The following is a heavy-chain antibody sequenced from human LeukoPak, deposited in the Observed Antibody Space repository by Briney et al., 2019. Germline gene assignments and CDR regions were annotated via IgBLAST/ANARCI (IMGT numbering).Heavy chain of an antibody. CDR1: GYSFTSYW. CDR3: ARLPNYDFWSGYFYYFDY. Sequence: GESLKISCKGSGYSFTSYWIGWVRQMPGKGLEWMGIIYPGDSDTRYSPSFQGQVTISADKSISTAYLQWSSLKASDTAMYYCARLPNYDFWSGYFYYFDYWGQGTLVTVSS. V-gene: IGHV5-51*01. D-gene: IGHD3-3*01. CDR2: IYPGDSDT. J-gene: IGHJ4*02.